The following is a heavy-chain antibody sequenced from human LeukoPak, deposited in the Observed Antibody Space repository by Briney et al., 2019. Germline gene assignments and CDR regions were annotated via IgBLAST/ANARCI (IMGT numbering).Heavy chain of an antibody. CDR1: GFTFSSYS. J-gene: IGHJ6*02. CDR2: ISSSSSYI. Sequence: GGSLRLSCAASGFTFSSYSMNWVRQAPGKGLEWVSSISSSSSYIYYADSVKGRFTIPRDNAKNSLYLQMNSLRAEDTAVYYCARDTRITIFGVVITTRGRSGYGMDVWGQGTTVTVSS. CDR3: ARDTRITIFGVVITTRGRSGYGMDV. V-gene: IGHV3-21*01. D-gene: IGHD3-3*01.